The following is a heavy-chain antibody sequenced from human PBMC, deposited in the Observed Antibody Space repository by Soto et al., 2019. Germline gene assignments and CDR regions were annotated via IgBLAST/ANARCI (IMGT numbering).Heavy chain of an antibody. J-gene: IGHJ6*02. V-gene: IGHV3-33*01. CDR1: GFTFSSYG. CDR3: ARVAAHYYYGMDV. CDR2: IWYDGSKK. D-gene: IGHD6-6*01. Sequence: QVQLVESGGGVVQPGRSLRLSCAASGFTFSSYGMHWVRQAPGKGLEWVAGIWYDGSKKYYADSVKGRFTISRDNSKNTLYMQMNSLRAEDTAVYYCARVAAHYYYGMDVWGQGTTVTVSS.